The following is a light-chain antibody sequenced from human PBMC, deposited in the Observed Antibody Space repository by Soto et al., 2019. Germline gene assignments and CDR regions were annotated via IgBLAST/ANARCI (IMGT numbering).Light chain of an antibody. CDR2: DAS. CDR3: QQYENLPT. J-gene: IGKJ5*01. Sequence: DIQMTQSPSSLSASVGDRVTMACQASQNIDNYLNWYQQKPGRAPKLLIYDASNLEAGVPSRFRGSGSWTDFTFTISRLQPEDIATYYCQQYENLPTFGQGTRLEIK. CDR1: QNIDNY. V-gene: IGKV1-33*01.